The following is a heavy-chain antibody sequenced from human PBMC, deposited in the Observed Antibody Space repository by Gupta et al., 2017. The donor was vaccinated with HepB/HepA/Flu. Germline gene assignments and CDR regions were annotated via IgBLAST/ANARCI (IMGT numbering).Heavy chain of an antibody. V-gene: IGHV3-23*01. J-gene: IGHJ4*02. Sequence: EVQLLESGGGLVQPGGSLRLSCAASGFTFSSYAMNWVRQAPGEGLEGVSAISGRGGSTFYADSVKGRFTISRDNPRNTLYLQMNRLRAEDTAVYYCAKDTSWIQLWLGYWGQGTLVTVSS. CDR1: GFTFSSYA. D-gene: IGHD5-18*01. CDR2: ISGRGGST. CDR3: AKDTSWIQLWLGY.